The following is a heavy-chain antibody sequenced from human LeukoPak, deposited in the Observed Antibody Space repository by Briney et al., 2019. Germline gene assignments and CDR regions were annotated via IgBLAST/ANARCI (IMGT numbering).Heavy chain of an antibody. Sequence: GGSLRLSCAASGFSFDDYAMSWVRQAPGKGLEWVSGINWSGVSTGYADSVKGRFTISRNNTKNSLFLQLNSLRAEDTAFYYCAKGKDTLNPYWYFDVWGRGTLVSVSS. CDR2: INWSGVST. CDR1: GFSFDDYA. V-gene: IGHV3-20*04. J-gene: IGHJ2*01. CDR3: AKGKDTLNPYWYFDV. D-gene: IGHD5-18*01.